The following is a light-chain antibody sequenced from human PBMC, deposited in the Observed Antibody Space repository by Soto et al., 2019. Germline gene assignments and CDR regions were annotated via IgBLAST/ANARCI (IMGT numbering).Light chain of an antibody. J-gene: IGKJ1*01. CDR3: QQCGSSPRT. CDR1: QSVSSTY. Sequence: VLTQSPGTLSLSPGERATLSCRASQSVSSTYLAWYQQKPGQAPRLLIYGASIRATGIPDRFSGSGSGTDFTLTISRLEPEDFAVYYCQQCGSSPRTFGQGTKVEI. CDR2: GAS. V-gene: IGKV3-20*01.